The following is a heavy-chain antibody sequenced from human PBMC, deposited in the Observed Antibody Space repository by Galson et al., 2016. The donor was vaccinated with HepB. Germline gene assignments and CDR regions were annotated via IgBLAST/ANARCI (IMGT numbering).Heavy chain of an antibody. J-gene: IGHJ3*02. CDR2: IRHSGSNT. CDR1: GSAFSTYA. D-gene: IGHD6-19*01. V-gene: IGHV3-23*01. CDR3: ANHRTTGFTSGWGGSFDI. Sequence: SLRLSCAASGSAFSTYAMSWVRQAPGKGLEWVSAIRHSGSNTHYGDSVKGRFTISRDNSKNTLYLQMNSLRADDTAVYYCANHRTTGFTSGWGGSFDIWGQGTVVTVSS.